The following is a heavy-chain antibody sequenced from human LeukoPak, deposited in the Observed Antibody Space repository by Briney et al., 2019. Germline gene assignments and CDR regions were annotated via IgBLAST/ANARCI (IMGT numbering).Heavy chain of an antibody. CDR1: GGTFSSYA. D-gene: IGHD6-6*01. CDR3: ARGRYPPYSSSSRYFDY. J-gene: IGHJ4*02. CDR2: IIPIFGTA. V-gene: IGHV1-69*05. Sequence: SVKVSCKASGGTFSSYAISWVRQAPGQGLEWMGGIIPIFGTANYAQKFQGRVTITTDESTSTAYMELSSLRSEDTAVYYCARGRYPPYSSSSRYFDYWAREPWSPSPQ.